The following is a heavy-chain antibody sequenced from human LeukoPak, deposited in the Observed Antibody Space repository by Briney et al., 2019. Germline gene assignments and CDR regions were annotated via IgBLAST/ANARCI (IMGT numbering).Heavy chain of an antibody. CDR2: ITTGGTT. Sequence: GGSLRLSCAASGFTFSNYHMNWVRQAAGRGLEWVSHITTGGTTYYADSVRGRFTISRDNAKNSLFLQMNSLRAEDTAVYYCVRYRTSFAWGQGVLVTVSS. V-gene: IGHV3-69-1*01. CDR1: GFTFSNYH. D-gene: IGHD3-16*02. J-gene: IGHJ5*02. CDR3: VRYRTSFA.